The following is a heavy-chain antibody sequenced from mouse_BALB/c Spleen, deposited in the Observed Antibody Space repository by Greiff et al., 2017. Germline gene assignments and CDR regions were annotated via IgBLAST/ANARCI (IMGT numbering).Heavy chain of an antibody. D-gene: IGHD1-1*02. CDR2: IWTGGGT. CDR3: VRVGWENAMDY. J-gene: IGHJ4*01. Sequence: VQLVESGPGLVAPSQSLSITCTVSGFSLTSYDISWIRQPPGKGLEWLGVIWTGGGTNYNSAFMSRLSISKDNSKSQVFLKMNSLQTDDTAIYYCVRVGWENAMDYWGQGTSVTVSS. CDR1: GFSLTSYD. V-gene: IGHV2-9-2*01.